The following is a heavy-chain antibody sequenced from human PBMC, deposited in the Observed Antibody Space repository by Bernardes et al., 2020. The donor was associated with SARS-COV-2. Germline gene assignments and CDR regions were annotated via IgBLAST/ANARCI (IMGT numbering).Heavy chain of an antibody. CDR3: AREGGGAQVLSHWFDP. J-gene: IGHJ5*02. CDR2: ISTYNGYT. D-gene: IGHD2-2*01. V-gene: IGHV1-18*04. Sequence: ASVKVSCKASGYTFINYDINWVRQAPGQGLEWMGWISTYNGYTNYAQKLQGRVTMTTDTSTNTAYMELRSLISDDTAVYYCAREGGGAQVLSHWFDPWGQGTLVTVSS. CDR1: GYTFINYD.